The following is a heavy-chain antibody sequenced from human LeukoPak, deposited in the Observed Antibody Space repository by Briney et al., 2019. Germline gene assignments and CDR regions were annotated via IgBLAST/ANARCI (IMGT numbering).Heavy chain of an antibody. J-gene: IGHJ3*01. Sequence: SVKVSCKASGYTFTSYYMHWVRQAPGQGLEWMGGIIPIFGTANYAQKFQGRVTITADESTSTAYMEVSSLRPEDTAVYYCARAGEITVTTWLNAFDVWGQGTMVTVSS. CDR1: GYTFTSYY. CDR3: ARAGEITVTTWLNAFDV. CDR2: IIPIFGTA. D-gene: IGHD4-17*01. V-gene: IGHV1-69*13.